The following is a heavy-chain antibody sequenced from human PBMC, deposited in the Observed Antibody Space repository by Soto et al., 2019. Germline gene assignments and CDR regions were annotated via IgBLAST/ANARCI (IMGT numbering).Heavy chain of an antibody. Sequence: EVQLVESGGGLVQPGGSLRLSCAASGFTFSSYAMHWVRQAPGKGLEYVSAISSNGGSTYYANSVKGRFTISRDNSKNTLYLQMGSVRAEDMAVYYCARETISSGWYYFDYWGQGTLVTVS. CDR3: ARETISSGWYYFDY. CDR1: GFTFSSYA. D-gene: IGHD6-19*01. J-gene: IGHJ4*02. V-gene: IGHV3-64*01. CDR2: ISSNGGST.